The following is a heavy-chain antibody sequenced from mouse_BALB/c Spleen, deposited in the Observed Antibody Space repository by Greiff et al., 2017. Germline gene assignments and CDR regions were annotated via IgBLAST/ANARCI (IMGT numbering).Heavy chain of an antibody. J-gene: IGHJ4*01. CDR1: GYSITSGYS. V-gene: IGHV3-1*02. D-gene: IGHD2-1*01. Sequence: EVQLQQSGPDLVKPSQSLSLTCTVTGYSITSGYSWHWIRQFPGNKLEWMGYIHYSGSTNYNPSLKSRISITRDTSKNQFFLQLNSVTTEDTATYYCALYGNYVGSGAMDYWGQGTSVTVSS. CDR3: ALYGNYVGSGAMDY. CDR2: IHYSGST.